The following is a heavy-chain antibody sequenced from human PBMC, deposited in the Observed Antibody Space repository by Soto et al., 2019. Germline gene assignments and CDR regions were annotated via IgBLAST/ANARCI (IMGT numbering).Heavy chain of an antibody. CDR1: GGTFSSYT. J-gene: IGHJ6*02. Sequence: QVQLVQSGAEVKKPGSSVKVSCKASGGTFSSYTISWVRQAPGQGLEWMGRIIPILGIANYAQKFQGRVTITADKSTSTAYMELSSLRSEDTAVYYCASVVVPAARVAADYYYGMDVWGQGTTVTVSS. CDR3: ASVVVPAARVAADYYYGMDV. D-gene: IGHD2-2*01. V-gene: IGHV1-69*02. CDR2: IIPILGIA.